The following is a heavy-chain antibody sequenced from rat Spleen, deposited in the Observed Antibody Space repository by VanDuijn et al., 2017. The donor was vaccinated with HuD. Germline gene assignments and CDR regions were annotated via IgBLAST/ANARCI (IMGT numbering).Heavy chain of an antibody. CDR3: TREETLYWYFDF. V-gene: IGHV5-31*01. CDR2: ITNAAGKV. D-gene: IGHD3-4*01. CDR1: GFTFNNYW. Sequence: EVQLVESDGGLVQPGRSLKLSCVASGFTFNNYWMTWIRQAPGKGLEWVASITNAAGKVHYPDSVKGRFTISRDNSKSTLYLQMDSLTSEDTATYYCTREETLYWYFDFWGPGTMVTVSS. J-gene: IGHJ1*01.